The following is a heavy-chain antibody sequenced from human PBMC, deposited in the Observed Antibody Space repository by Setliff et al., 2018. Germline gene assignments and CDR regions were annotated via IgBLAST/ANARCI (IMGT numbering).Heavy chain of an antibody. Sequence: RPGGSLRLSCVVSGFTFSSRWMGWVRQAPGKGLEWVSDINRNGGRIGYADPVKGRFTISRDNAKNSLYLQMNSLRTEDTAVYYCAKDFRELGYSDYWGQGTLVTVSS. D-gene: IGHD1-26*01. CDR1: GFTFSSRW. J-gene: IGHJ4*02. CDR2: INRNGGRI. CDR3: AKDFRELGYSDY. V-gene: IGHV3-20*04.